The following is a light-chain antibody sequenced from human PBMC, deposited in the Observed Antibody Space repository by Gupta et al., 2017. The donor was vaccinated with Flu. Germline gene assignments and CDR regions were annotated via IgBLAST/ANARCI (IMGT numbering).Light chain of an antibody. CDR1: SSDVGGYNY. CDR2: DGS. Sequence: QSALTQPRSVSGSPGQSVTISCTGTSSDVGGYNYVSWYQQHPGKAPKLMIYDGSKRPSGVPDRFSGSKYGNTASLTISGLQAEDEADYYCCSYAGSYTFYVFGTGTKVTVL. CDR3: CSYAGSYTFYV. V-gene: IGLV2-11*01. J-gene: IGLJ1*01.